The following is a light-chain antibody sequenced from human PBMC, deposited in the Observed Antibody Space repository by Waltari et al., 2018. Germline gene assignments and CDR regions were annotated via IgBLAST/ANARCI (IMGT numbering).Light chain of an antibody. CDR1: QSVSSS. CDR3: RQYNIWPPIT. Sequence: DIVMTQSPATLSVSPGERATLPCSASQSVSSSLAWYQQKPVKAPRLLIYGASTRATDIPARFSGSGSETEFTRTISSMQSEDVAVYYCRQYNIWPPITFGQGTRLEIK. V-gene: IGKV3-15*01. CDR2: GAS. J-gene: IGKJ5*01.